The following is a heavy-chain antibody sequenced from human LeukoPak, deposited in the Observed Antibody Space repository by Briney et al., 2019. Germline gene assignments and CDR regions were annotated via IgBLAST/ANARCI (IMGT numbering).Heavy chain of an antibody. V-gene: IGHV3-53*01. CDR2: IYDSGTT. CDR1: GFTVSSNY. J-gene: IGHJ4*02. CDR3: AGRRSSGWYAY. D-gene: IGHD6-19*01. Sequence: PGGSLRLSCAASGFTVSSNYMSWVRQAPGKGLEWVSVIYDSGTTYYADSVKGRFLTFRDTSKDTVDLQMNSLRVEDTAVYYCAGRRSSGWYAYWGQGTLVTVSS.